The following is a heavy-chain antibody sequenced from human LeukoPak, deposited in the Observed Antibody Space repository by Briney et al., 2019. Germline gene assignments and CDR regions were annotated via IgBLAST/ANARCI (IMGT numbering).Heavy chain of an antibody. CDR2: ISGSGGST. CDR3: AKVGVVIIHPYDY. V-gene: IGHV3-23*01. D-gene: IGHD3-3*01. Sequence: GGSLRLSCAATRFTFSSYAMSWVRQAPGKWLEWVSAISGSGGSTYYADSVKGRFTISRDNSKNTLYLQMNSLRAEDTAVYYCAKVGVVIIHPYDYWGQGTLVTVSS. CDR1: RFTFSSYA. J-gene: IGHJ4*02.